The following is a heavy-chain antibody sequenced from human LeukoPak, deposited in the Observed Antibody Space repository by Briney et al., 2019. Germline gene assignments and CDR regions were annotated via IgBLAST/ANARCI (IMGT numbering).Heavy chain of an antibody. CDR3: ARHFDY. CDR2: IYYSGST. Sequence: SETLSLTCTVSGGSISGFYWSWIRQPPGKGLEWIGYIYYSGSTNYNPSLKSRVTVSVDTSKNQFSLKLSSVAAADTAVYYCARHFDYWGQGTLVTVSS. CDR1: GGSISGFY. V-gene: IGHV4-59*08. J-gene: IGHJ4*02.